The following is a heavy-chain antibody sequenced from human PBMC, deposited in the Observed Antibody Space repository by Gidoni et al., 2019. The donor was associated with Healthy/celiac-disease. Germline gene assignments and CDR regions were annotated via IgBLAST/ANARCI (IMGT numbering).Heavy chain of an antibody. V-gene: IGHV4-59*01. CDR3: ARIEGLGDWYFDL. J-gene: IGHJ2*01. CDR2: IDYSGST. Sequence: QVQLQESGPGLVTPSATLSLTCTVSGGSISSYYWSWIRQPPGKGLEWIGYIDYSGSTNYNPSLKSRVTISVDTSKNQFSLKLSSVTAADTAVYYCARIEGLGDWYFDLWGRGTLVTVSS. CDR1: GGSISSYY.